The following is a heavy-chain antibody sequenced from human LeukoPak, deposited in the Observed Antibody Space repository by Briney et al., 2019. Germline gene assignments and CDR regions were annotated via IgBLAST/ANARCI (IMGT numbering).Heavy chain of an antibody. V-gene: IGHV3-23*01. CDR1: GFSFSSYA. CDR2: ICGSICGRIGST. J-gene: IGHJ3*02. CDR3: AKGKINHDGAYDI. D-gene: IGHD1-14*01. Sequence: GGSLRLSCAASGFSFSSYAMSWVRQAPGKGLEWVSDICGSICGRIGSTDYADSAKGRFTISRDNSKKTVYLQMNSLRAEDTAVYYCAKGKINHDGAYDIWGQGTMVTVSS.